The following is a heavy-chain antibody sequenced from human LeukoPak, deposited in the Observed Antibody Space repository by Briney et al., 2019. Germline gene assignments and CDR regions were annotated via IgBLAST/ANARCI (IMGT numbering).Heavy chain of an antibody. CDR1: GGSISSSSYY. CDR3: ARRYIHDYFDY. Sequence: SETLSLTCTVSGGSISSSSYYWGWIRQPPGKGLEWIGSIYYSGSTYYNPSLKSRVTISVDTSKNQFSLKLSSVTAADTAVYYCARRYIHDYFDYWGQGTLVTVSS. CDR2: IYYSGST. V-gene: IGHV4-39*01. J-gene: IGHJ4*02. D-gene: IGHD1-14*01.